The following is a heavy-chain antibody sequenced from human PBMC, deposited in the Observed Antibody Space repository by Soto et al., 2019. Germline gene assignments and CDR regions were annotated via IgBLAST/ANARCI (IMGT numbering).Heavy chain of an antibody. D-gene: IGHD1-20*01. Sequence: GPTLVNCTETLTVTCTFSGFSLTSPVMCVSWIRQSPGKALEWLALIERDDDDKYYSTSLKTRLTISKDTRKNQVVLTMANMDPADTATYYCARSIRGPRRFNGMDVWGQGTTVTVSS. CDR1: GFSLTSPVMC. CDR3: ARSIRGPRRFNGMDV. V-gene: IGHV2-70*13. CDR2: IERDDDDK. J-gene: IGHJ6*02.